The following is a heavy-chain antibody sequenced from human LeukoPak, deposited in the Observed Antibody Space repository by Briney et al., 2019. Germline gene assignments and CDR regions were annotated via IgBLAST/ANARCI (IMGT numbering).Heavy chain of an antibody. Sequence: ASVKVSCKTSGYTFTTYYITWVRQAPGQGLEWMGWISGYNGNINYAQNLQGRVTMTTDTSTSTAYLELGSLRSDDTAVYYCARAWTDYNILTGYYTGPFDFWGQGTLVTVSS. J-gene: IGHJ4*02. CDR2: ISGYNGNI. D-gene: IGHD3-9*01. CDR3: ARAWTDYNILTGYYTGPFDF. V-gene: IGHV1-18*01. CDR1: GYTFTTYY.